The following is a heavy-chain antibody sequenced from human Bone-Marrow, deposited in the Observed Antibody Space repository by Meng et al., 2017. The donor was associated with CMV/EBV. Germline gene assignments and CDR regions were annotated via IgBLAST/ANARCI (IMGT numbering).Heavy chain of an antibody. CDR1: GFTFSDYW. D-gene: IGHD4-17*01. CDR3: ATLTVTTTPFGY. J-gene: IGHJ4*02. Sequence: GESLKISCAASGFTFSDYWMSWVRQAPGKGLEWVANIRKDGSEIHYVDSVKGRFTISRDNAKNALYLQTNSLRVEDTALYYCATLTVTTTPFGYWGQGTLVTVSS. V-gene: IGHV3-7*01. CDR2: IRKDGSEI.